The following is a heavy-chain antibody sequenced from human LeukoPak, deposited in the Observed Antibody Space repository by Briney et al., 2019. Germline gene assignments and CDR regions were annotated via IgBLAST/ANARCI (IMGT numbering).Heavy chain of an antibody. CDR1: GFTFSSYW. V-gene: IGHV3-33*08. CDR2: IWYDGSNK. Sequence: GGSLRLSCAASGFTFSSYWMSWVRQAPGKGLEWVAVIWYDGSNKYYADSVKGRFTISRDNSKNTLYLQMNSLRAEDTAVYYCARGHYYESSGYPPLDYWGQGSLVTVSS. CDR3: ARGHYYESSGYPPLDY. J-gene: IGHJ4*02. D-gene: IGHD3-22*01.